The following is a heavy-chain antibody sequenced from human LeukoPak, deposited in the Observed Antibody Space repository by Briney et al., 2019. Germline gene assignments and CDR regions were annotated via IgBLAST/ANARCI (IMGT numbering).Heavy chain of an antibody. CDR3: ARDLSGWLY. CDR1: GGSISSYY. V-gene: IGHV4-59*12. D-gene: IGHD6-19*01. J-gene: IGHJ4*02. CDR2: IYYSGST. Sequence: SETLSLTCTVSGGSISSYYWSWIRQPPGKGLEWIGNIYYSGSTNYNPSLKSRVTISVDKSKNQFSLKLSSVTAADTAVYYCARDLSGWLYWGQGTLVTVSS.